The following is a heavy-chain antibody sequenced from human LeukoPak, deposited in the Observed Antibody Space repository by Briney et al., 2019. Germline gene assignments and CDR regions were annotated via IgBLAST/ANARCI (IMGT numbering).Heavy chain of an antibody. CDR3: ASTPSGSSAWYYFDK. CDR1: GGSISSSSDY. J-gene: IGHJ4*02. D-gene: IGHD6-19*01. CDR2: IYYSGNT. V-gene: IGHV4-39*01. Sequence: SETLSLTCTVSGGSISSSSDYWGWIRQPPGKGLEWIGSIYYSGNTYYNPSLKSRVTISVDTSKKQFSLKLSSVTAADTAVYYCASTPSGSSAWYYFDKWGRGTPVTVSS.